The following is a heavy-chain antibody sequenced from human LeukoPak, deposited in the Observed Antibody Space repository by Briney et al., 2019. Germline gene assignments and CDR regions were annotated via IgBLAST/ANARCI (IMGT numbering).Heavy chain of an antibody. CDR2: IIPIFGTA. V-gene: IGHV1-69*01. CDR1: GGTFSSYA. D-gene: IGHD2-2*01. CDR3: ARAHLVVVVPAASYWFDP. Sequence: SVKVSCKASGGTFSSYAISWVRQAPGQGLEWMGGIIPIFGTANYAQKFQGRVTITADESTSTAYMELSSLRSEDTAVYYCARAHLVVVVPAASYWFDPWGQGTLVTVSS. J-gene: IGHJ5*02.